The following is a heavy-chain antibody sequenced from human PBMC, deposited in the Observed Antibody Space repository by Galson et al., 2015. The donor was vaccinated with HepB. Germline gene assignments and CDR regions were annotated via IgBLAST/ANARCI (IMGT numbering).Heavy chain of an antibody. D-gene: IGHD2-15*01. CDR1: GYNFPTYS. V-gene: IGHV1-18*01. CDR3: ARGALVVVVDATQNNWFAP. Sequence: SVKVSCKASGYNFPTYSITWVRQAPGQGLEWMGWINTYNQNTNYAQHLQGRVTMTTDTSTSTAYMELRSLRSDDTAVYYCARGALVVVVDATQNNWFAPWGQGTLIPVSS. J-gene: IGHJ5*02. CDR2: INTYNQNT.